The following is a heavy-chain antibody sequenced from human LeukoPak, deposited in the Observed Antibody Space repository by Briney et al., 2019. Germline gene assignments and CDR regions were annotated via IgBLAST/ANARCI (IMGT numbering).Heavy chain of an antibody. CDR2: ISSSGSTI. D-gene: IGHD2-8*01. Sequence: GGSLRLSCAASGFTFSDYYMSWIRQAPGKGLEWVSYISSSGSTIYYADSVKGRFTISRDNAKNSLYLQMNSLRAEDTAVYYCARARVGYCTNGVCYYYYGMDVWGQGTTVTVSS. J-gene: IGHJ6*02. CDR1: GFTFSDYY. CDR3: ARARVGYCTNGVCYYYYGMDV. V-gene: IGHV3-11*01.